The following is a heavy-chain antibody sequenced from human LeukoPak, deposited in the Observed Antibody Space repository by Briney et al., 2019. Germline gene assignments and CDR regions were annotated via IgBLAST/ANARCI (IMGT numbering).Heavy chain of an antibody. CDR2: INPNSGGT. CDR3: APPREENWNFDY. Sequence: ASVKVSFKASGYTLTGYYMHWVRQAPGQGLEWMGWINPNSGGTNYAQKFQGRVTMTRDTSISTAYMELSRLRSDDTAVYYCAPPREENWNFDYWGQGTLVPVSS. D-gene: IGHD1-1*01. V-gene: IGHV1-2*02. J-gene: IGHJ4*02. CDR1: GYTLTGYY.